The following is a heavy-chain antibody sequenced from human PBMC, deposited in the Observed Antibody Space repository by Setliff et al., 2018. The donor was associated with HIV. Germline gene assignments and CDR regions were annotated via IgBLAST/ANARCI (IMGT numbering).Heavy chain of an antibody. V-gene: IGHV3-7*03. CDR1: GFTVSGYW. J-gene: IGHJ4*02. CDR3: ARAYNVYDYRFDSSGYDY. CDR2: TKYDGSEN. Sequence: GESLKISCAASGFTVSGYWMSWVRQAPGKGLEWVSNTKYDGSENYYVDSVKGRFIASTDNAKNSLFLQMNSLEAEDTAVYYCARAYNVYDYRFDSSGYDYWGQGTLVTVSS. D-gene: IGHD3-22*01.